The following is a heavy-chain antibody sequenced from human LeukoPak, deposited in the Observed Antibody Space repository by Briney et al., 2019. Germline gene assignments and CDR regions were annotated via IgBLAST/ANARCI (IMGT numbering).Heavy chain of an antibody. V-gene: IGHV1-69*05. CDR2: IIPIFGTA. CDR3: ARGGQGCSSTSCYAFDI. Sequence: SVKVSCKASGGTFSSYAISWVRQAPGQGLEWMGGIIPIFGTANYAQKFQGRVTITTDESTSTAYMELSSLRSEDTAVYYCARGGQGCSSTSCYAFDIWGQGTMVTVSS. J-gene: IGHJ3*02. CDR1: GGTFSSYA. D-gene: IGHD2-2*01.